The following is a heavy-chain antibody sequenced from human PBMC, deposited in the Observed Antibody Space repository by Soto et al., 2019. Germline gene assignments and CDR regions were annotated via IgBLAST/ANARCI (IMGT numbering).Heavy chain of an antibody. J-gene: IGHJ5*02. D-gene: IGHD6-13*01. CDR1: GFTFGDYA. CDR3: TRDHSSSWYWWFDP. V-gene: IGHV3-49*03. CDR2: IRSKAYGGTT. Sequence: GGSLRLSCTASGFTFGDYAMSWFRQAPGKGLEWVGFIRSKAYGGTTEYAASVKGRFTISRDDSKSIAYLQMNSLKTEDTAVYYCTRDHSSSWYWWFDPWGQGTLVTVSS.